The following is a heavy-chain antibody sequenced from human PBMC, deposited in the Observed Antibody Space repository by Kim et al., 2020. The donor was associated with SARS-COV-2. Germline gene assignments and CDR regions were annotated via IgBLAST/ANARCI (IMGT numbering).Heavy chain of an antibody. J-gene: IGHJ3*02. CDR2: IYYSGST. D-gene: IGHD2-21*02. Sequence: SETLSLTCTVSGGSISSGGYYWSWIRQHPGKGLEWIGYIYYSGSTYYNTSLKSRVTISVDTSKNQFSLKLSSVTAADTAVYYCARGSPYCGGDCYSGLGAFDIWGQGTMVTVSS. V-gene: IGHV4-31*03. CDR3: ARGSPYCGGDCYSGLGAFDI. CDR1: GGSISSGGYY.